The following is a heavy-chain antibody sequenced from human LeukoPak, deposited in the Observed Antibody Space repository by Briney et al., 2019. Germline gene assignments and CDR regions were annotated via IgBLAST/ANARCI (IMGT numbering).Heavy chain of an antibody. J-gene: IGHJ4*02. CDR2: INPSGGST. V-gene: IGHV1-46*01. Sequence: PLASVKVSCKASGYTFTSYAMHWVRQAPGQGLEWMGIINPSGGSTSYAQKFQGRVTMTRDTSTSTVYMELSSLRSEDTAVYYCARSVLLWFGESPPIDYWGQGTLVTVSS. D-gene: IGHD3-10*01. CDR3: ARSVLLWFGESPPIDY. CDR1: GYTFTSYA.